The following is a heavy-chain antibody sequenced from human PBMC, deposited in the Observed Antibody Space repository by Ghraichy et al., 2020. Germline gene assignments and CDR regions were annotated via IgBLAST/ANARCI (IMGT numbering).Heavy chain of an antibody. CDR2: IHYTGNT. CDR1: GESFNGYY. Sequence: ESLNISCAVYGESFNGYYWTWIRQPPGKGLEWLGEIHYTGNTNYIPPLKSRVTISLDTSKKQFSLKLTSVTAADTALYYLARGPWGREGYYGVSYGMDIWGQVTTFTV. CDR3: ARGPWGREGYYGVSYGMDI. D-gene: IGHD3-16*01. J-gene: IGHJ6*02. V-gene: IGHV4-34*01.